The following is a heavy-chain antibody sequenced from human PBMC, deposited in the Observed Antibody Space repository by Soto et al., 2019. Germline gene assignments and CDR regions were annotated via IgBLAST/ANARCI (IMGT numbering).Heavy chain of an antibody. V-gene: IGHV4-59*01. D-gene: IGHD3-9*01. J-gene: IGHJ4*02. CDR3: ARVSGDYDILTGQRYYFDF. Sequence: PSETLSLTCTVSGGSISGYYWSWIRQPPGKGLEWIGYIYYSGSTNYNPSLKSRVTISVDTSKNQFSLKLSSVTAADTAVYYCARVSGDYDILTGQRYYFDFWGQGTLVTVSS. CDR2: IYYSGST. CDR1: GGSISGYY.